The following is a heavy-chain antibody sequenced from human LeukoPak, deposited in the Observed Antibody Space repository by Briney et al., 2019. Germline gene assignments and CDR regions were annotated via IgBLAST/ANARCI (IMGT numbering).Heavy chain of an antibody. CDR2: IYYSGSN. J-gene: IGHJ4*02. D-gene: IGHD3-22*01. Sequence: SETLSLTRTVSGGSISSYYWSWIRQPPGKGLEWIGYIYYSGSNNYNPSLKSRVTISVDTSKNQFSLKLTSVTAADTAVYYCARVKWVYYSDYWGQGTLVTVSS. CDR3: ARVKWVYYSDY. V-gene: IGHV4-59*01. CDR1: GGSISSYY.